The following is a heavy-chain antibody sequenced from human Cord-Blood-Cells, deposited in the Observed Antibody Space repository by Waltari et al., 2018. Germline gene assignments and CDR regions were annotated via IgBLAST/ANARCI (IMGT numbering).Heavy chain of an antibody. Sequence: QLQLQESGSGLVKPSQTLSLTCAVSGGSIRSGGYSWRWIRQPPGKGLEWIGYIYHSGSTYYNPSLKSRVTISVDRSKNQFSLKLSSVTAADTAVYYCARGDENGGKYWFDPWGQGTLVTVSS. CDR3: ARGDENGGKYWFDP. V-gene: IGHV4-30-2*01. D-gene: IGHD2-15*01. J-gene: IGHJ5*02. CDR2: IYHSGST. CDR1: GGSIRSGGYS.